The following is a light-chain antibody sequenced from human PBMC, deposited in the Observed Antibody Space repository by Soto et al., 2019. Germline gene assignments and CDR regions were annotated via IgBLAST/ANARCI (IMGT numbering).Light chain of an antibody. Sequence: DIQLTQCPSFLSASGGYIVTITCRASQGITTYLAWYQQKLGKAPKLLIYAASTLQSGVPSRFSGSGSGTEFTLTISSLQPEDFATYYCQQVNSYPFTFGQGTRLEIK. J-gene: IGKJ5*01. CDR2: AAS. V-gene: IGKV1-9*01. CDR1: QGITTY. CDR3: QQVNSYPFT.